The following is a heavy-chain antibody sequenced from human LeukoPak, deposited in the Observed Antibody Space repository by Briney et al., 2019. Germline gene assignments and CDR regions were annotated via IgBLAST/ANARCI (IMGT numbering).Heavy chain of an antibody. CDR3: ASATYPHYYYYMDV. J-gene: IGHJ6*03. Sequence: SETLSLTCTVSGGSISSYYWSWIRQPPGKGLEWIGYIYYSGSTNYNPSLKSRVTISVDTSKNQFSLKLSSVTAAETAVYYCASATYPHYYYYMDVWGKGTTVTVSS. CDR1: GGSISSYY. V-gene: IGHV4-59*01. CDR2: IYYSGST.